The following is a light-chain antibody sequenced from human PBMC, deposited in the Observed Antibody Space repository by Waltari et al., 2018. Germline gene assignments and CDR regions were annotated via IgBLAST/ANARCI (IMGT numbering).Light chain of an antibody. Sequence: QSVLTQPPSASGTPGQRAPIPGGGGRCNVETDKAYWYQQLPGTTPKLLISNDDQRPSGVPARFSGSKSGTSASLAIIGLRSEDDADYYCAAWDASLGGYLFGTGTKVTVL. CDR2: NDD. J-gene: IGLJ1*01. CDR3: AAWDASLGGYL. V-gene: IGLV1-47*02. CDR1: RCNVETDK.